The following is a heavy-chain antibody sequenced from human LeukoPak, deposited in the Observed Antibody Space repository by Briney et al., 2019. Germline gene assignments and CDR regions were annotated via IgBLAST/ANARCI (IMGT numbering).Heavy chain of an antibody. CDR1: GFIFDNYG. J-gene: IGHJ3*02. Sequence: GGSLRLSCAASGFIFDNYGMNWVRQGPGKGLEWVSGINWNGGITNYGDSVKGRFTISRDNAKNSLYLQLTSLRAEDTALYYCARTSRDACDIWGQGTMVTVSS. CDR3: ARTSRDACDI. V-gene: IGHV3-20*04. CDR2: INWNGGIT.